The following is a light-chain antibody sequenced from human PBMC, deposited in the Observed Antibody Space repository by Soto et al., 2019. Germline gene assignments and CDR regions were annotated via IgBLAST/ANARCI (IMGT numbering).Light chain of an antibody. CDR3: QQSYSTPRT. V-gene: IGKV1-39*01. Sequence: DIHMTHSPSSLSASVGDRVTITCRASQSISSYLNWYQQKPGKAPNLLIYAASSLQSGVPSRFSGSGSGTDFTLTISSLQPEDFATYYCQQSYSTPRTFGQGTKVDIK. CDR1: QSISSY. CDR2: AAS. J-gene: IGKJ1*01.